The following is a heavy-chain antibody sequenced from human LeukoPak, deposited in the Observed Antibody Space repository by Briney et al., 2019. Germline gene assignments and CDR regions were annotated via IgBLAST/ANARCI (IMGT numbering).Heavy chain of an antibody. V-gene: IGHV3-23*01. J-gene: IGHJ4*02. Sequence: GGSLRLSCAASGFTFSSYEVNWVRQAPGKGLEWVSAISGSGGSTYYADSVKGRFTISRDNSKNTLYLQMNSLRAEDTAVYYCARVKWERDLDYWGQGTLVTVSS. CDR3: ARVKWERDLDY. D-gene: IGHD1-26*01. CDR1: GFTFSSYE. CDR2: ISGSGGST.